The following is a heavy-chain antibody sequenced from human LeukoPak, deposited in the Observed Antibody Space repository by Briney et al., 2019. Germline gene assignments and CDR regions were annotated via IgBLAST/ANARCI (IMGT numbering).Heavy chain of an antibody. CDR2: IYYSGST. CDR3: ARGRFGGRWLQLSASGYFQH. CDR1: GGSISSYY. J-gene: IGHJ1*01. V-gene: IGHV4-59*01. D-gene: IGHD5-24*01. Sequence: NPSETLSLTRTDSGGSISSYYWSWIPQPPGKGLEWIGYIYYSGSTNYNPSLKSRVTISVDTSKNQFSLKLSSVTAADTAVYYCARGRFGGRWLQLSASGYFQHWGQGTLVTVSS.